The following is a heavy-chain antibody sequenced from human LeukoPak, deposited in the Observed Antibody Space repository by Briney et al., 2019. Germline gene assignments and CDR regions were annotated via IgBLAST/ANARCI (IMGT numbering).Heavy chain of an antibody. CDR3: SSGLGYGTGSFYGMDV. Sequence: ASGKVSCKVSGYTLTELSMDWERQAPGTGIDWMGGFAPEDGETIYAQKFQGRVTMTEDTSTATAYMELSSLSSEDTAVYACSSGLGYGTGSFYGMDVWGQGTTVTVSS. CDR2: FAPEDGET. V-gene: IGHV1-24*01. D-gene: IGHD3-10*01. CDR1: GYTLTELS. J-gene: IGHJ6*02.